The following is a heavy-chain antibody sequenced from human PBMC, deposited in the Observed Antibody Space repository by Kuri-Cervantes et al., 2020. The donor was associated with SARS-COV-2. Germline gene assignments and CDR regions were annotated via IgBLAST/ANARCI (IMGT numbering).Heavy chain of an antibody. J-gene: IGHJ4*02. V-gene: IGHV3-48*01. CDR3: ARVEGISLDY. Sequence: GVLKISCAASGFTFSSYSMNWVRQAPGKGLEWVSYISSSSSTIYYADSVKGRFTISRDNAKNSLYLQMNGLRAEDTAVYYCARVEGISLDYWGQGTLVTVSS. D-gene: IGHD3-3*01. CDR1: GFTFSSYS. CDR2: ISSSSSTI.